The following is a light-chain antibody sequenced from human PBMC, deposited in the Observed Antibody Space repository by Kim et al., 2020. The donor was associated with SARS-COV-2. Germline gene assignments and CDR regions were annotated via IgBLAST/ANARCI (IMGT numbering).Light chain of an antibody. J-gene: IGLJ3*02. CDR1: NIGSKS. CDR2: YDN. V-gene: IGLV3-21*04. CDR3: QVWDSSSDHRGV. Sequence: GKTARITCGGNNIGSKSVHRYQQKPGQAPVLVIYYDNDRPSGIPERYSGSNSGNTATLTISRVEAGDEADYYCQVWDSSSDHRGVFGGGTQLTV.